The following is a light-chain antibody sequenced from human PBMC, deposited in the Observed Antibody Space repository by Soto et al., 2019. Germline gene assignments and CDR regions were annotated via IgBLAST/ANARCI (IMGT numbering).Light chain of an antibody. CDR1: SSNIGSNN. V-gene: IGLV1-44*01. CDR2: SNN. CDR3: ASWDDSVNGLV. J-gene: IGLJ3*02. Sequence: QSVLTQPPSASATPGQRVTISCSGSSSNIGSNNVEWYQHLPGTAPKLLIYSNNQGPSGVPDRFSGSKSGTSASLAISGLQSEDEADYYCASWDDSVNGLVISGGTKLTVL.